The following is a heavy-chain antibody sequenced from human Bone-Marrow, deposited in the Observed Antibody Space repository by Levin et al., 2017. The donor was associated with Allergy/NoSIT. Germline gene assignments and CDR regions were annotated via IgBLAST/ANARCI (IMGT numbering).Heavy chain of an antibody. CDR2: VIPLLGVP. CDR3: ARERGDFYDSSTFHSNFDY. J-gene: IGHJ4*02. CDR1: GGSFTSST. D-gene: IGHD3-22*01. Sequence: SVKVSCKASGGSFTSSTLSWVRQAPGQGLEWVGRVIPLLGVPDYAQKFQGRVTISADTSTTTVYMELSSLRSEDTVMYFCARERGDFYDSSTFHSNFDYWGQGTLVTVSS. V-gene: IGHV1-69*04.